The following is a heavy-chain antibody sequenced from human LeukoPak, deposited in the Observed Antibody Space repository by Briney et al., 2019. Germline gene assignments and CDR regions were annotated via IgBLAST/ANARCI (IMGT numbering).Heavy chain of an antibody. V-gene: IGHV3-48*01. J-gene: IGHJ4*02. CDR2: ISSSSSTI. CDR1: GFTFSSYG. Sequence: GGSLRLSCAASGFTFSSYGMSWVRQAPGKGLEWVSYISSSSSTIYYADSVKGRFTISRDNAKNSLYLQMNSLRAEDTAVYYCARANYYDSSGYRRGGYWGQGTLVTVSS. D-gene: IGHD3-22*01. CDR3: ARANYYDSSGYRRGGY.